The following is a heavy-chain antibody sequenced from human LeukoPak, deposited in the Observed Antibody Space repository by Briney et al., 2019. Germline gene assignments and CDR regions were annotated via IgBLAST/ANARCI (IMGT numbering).Heavy chain of an antibody. CDR3: ARRNYFDY. J-gene: IGHJ4*02. V-gene: IGHV4-4*02. CDR1: GGSISSSNW. CDR2: INHSGST. Sequence: PSGTLSLTCAVSGGSISSSNWWSWVRQPPGKGLEWIGEINHSGSTNYNPSLKSRVTISVDTSKNQFSLKLSSVTAADTAVYYCARRNYFDYWGQGTLVTVSS.